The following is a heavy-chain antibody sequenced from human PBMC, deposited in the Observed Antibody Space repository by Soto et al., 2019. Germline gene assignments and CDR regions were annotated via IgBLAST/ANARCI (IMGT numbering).Heavy chain of an antibody. CDR2: IDPSDSYT. V-gene: IGHV5-10-1*01. CDR3: ARHPTFTVIPRYYCCMHV. CDR1: GYSFSRYW. J-gene: IGHJ6*02. D-gene: IGHD4-17*01. Sequence: EALKDCYKGSGYSFSRYWISVVRQMPGKGLEWMGRIDPSDSYTNYSPSFQGHVTISAVKSISTTYLQWSSLKASDTAMYYCARHPTFTVIPRYYCCMHVSGQ.